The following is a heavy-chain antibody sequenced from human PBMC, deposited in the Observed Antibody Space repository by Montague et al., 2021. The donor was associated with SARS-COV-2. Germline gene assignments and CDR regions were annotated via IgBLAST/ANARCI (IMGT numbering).Heavy chain of an antibody. Sequence: SETLSLTCAVSGGSISSSNWWSWVRQPPGKGPEWIGEVYHSGSTNYNPSFKSRVTISADKSTNQFSLRLTSVTAADTAVFYCATRYYSDTRASNGVYWGQGALVTVSS. D-gene: IGHD2-8*01. CDR2: VYHSGST. V-gene: IGHV4-4*02. J-gene: IGHJ4*02. CDR1: GGSISSSNW. CDR3: ATRYYSDTRASNGVY.